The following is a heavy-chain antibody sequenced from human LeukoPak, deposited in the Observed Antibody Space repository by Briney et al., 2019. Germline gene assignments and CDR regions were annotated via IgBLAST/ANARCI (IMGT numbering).Heavy chain of an antibody. Sequence: SETLSLTCTVSGGSTGSDYWSWIRQPPGKGLEWIAYVYYSGVTSYNPSLKSRVAISIDTSKNQFSLNLSSVTAADTAVYYCARLSLHCSGGSCYRGAFDSWGQGTLVTVFS. CDR1: GGSTGSDY. V-gene: IGHV4-59*08. CDR3: ARLSLHCSGGSCYRGAFDS. D-gene: IGHD2-15*01. J-gene: IGHJ4*02. CDR2: VYYSGVT.